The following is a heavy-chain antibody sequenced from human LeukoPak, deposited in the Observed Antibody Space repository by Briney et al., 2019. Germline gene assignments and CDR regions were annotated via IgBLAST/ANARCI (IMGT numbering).Heavy chain of an antibody. CDR1: GYTFTGYY. V-gene: IGHV1-18*04. J-gene: IGHJ6*03. D-gene: IGHD1-26*01. CDR2: ISAYNGNT. Sequence: ASVKVSCKASGYTFTGYYMHWVRQAPGQGLEWMGWISAYNGNTNYAQKLQGRVTMTTDTSTSTAYMELRSLRSDDTAVYYCARLVGAYIYYMDVWGKGTTVTVSS. CDR3: ARLVGAYIYYMDV.